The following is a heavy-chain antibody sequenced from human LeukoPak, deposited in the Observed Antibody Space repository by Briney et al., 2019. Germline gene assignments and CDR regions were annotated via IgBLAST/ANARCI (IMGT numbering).Heavy chain of an antibody. CDR1: GGTFSSYA. J-gene: IGHJ4*02. CDR3: ARKSVTPPYYFDY. D-gene: IGHD2-21*02. Sequence: ASVRVSCKASGGTFSSYAISWVRQAPGQGLEWMGGIIPIFGTANYAQKFQGRVTITADKSTSTAYMELSSLRSEDTAVYYCARKSVTPPYYFDYWGQGNLVTVSS. CDR2: IIPIFGTA. V-gene: IGHV1-69*06.